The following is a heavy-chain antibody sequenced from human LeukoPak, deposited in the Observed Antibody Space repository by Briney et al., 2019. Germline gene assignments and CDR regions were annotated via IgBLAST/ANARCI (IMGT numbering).Heavy chain of an antibody. J-gene: IGHJ4*02. Sequence: PGGSLRLSCATSGFTLSSYSMSWVRQAPGKGLDWVSYISSGSTTIYYADSVNGRFTISRDNAKNSLYLQMNSLRAEDTAVYYCARDVEQWLVRVYYFDYWGQGTLVTVSS. D-gene: IGHD6-19*01. V-gene: IGHV3-48*01. CDR2: ISSGSTTI. CDR3: ARDVEQWLVRVYYFDY. CDR1: GFTLSSYS.